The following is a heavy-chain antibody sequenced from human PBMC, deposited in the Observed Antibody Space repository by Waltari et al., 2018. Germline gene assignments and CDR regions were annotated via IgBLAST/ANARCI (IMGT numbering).Heavy chain of an antibody. Sequence: QITLKESGPTLVKPTQTLTLTCTFSGFSLSTNGVGVGWIRQPPGKAPEWLALIYWNGDERYNPALGNRRTITKDTSKNQVVLTMTNMDPVDTATYYCAHEFGAFDIWGQGTMVTVSS. CDR1: GFSLSTNGVG. J-gene: IGHJ3*02. V-gene: IGHV2-5*01. D-gene: IGHD3-16*01. CDR3: AHEFGAFDI. CDR2: IYWNGDE.